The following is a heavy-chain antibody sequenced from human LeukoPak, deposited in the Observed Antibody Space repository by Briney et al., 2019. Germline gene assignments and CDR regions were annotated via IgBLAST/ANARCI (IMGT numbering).Heavy chain of an antibody. CDR3: ARPLDCSSTTCSGSFHY. CDR1: GGSFSGYY. J-gene: IGHJ4*02. CDR2: INHRGSA. V-gene: IGHV4-34*01. D-gene: IGHD2-2*01. Sequence: PSETLSLTCAVYGGSFSGYYWSWIRQPPGTGLEWIWEINHRGSATYNPSLKSRVTISVDTSKNQFSLKLNTVTAADTAVYYCARPLDCSSTTCSGSFHYWGQGTLVTVSS.